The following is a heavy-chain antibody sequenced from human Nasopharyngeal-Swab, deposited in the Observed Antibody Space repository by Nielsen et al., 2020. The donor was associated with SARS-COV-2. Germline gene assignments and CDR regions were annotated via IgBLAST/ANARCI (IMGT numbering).Heavy chain of an antibody. J-gene: IGHJ4*02. CDR1: GGSISSSNW. D-gene: IGHD3-10*01. V-gene: IGHV4-4*02. CDR3: ARGGYYGSGSYQN. CDR2: IYHGGST. Sequence: SETLSLTCAVSGGSISSSNWWSWVRQPPGKGLEWIGEIYHGGSTNYNPSLKSRVTISVDKSKNQFSLKLSSVTAADTAVYYCARGGYYGSGSYQNWGQGTLVTVSS.